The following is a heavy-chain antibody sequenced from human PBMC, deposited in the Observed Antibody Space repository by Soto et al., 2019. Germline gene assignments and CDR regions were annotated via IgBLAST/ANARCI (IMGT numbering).Heavy chain of an antibody. J-gene: IGHJ4*02. Sequence: GGSLRLSCAASGFTFSKYAMHWVRQAPGKGLKWVAVIFHDGSNTYYADSVKGRFTVSRDNSRNTLYLQMNSLRAEDTAVYYCARVFVWNAPPCFDYWGQGTLVTVSS. D-gene: IGHD1-1*01. CDR2: IFHDGSNT. CDR1: GFTFSKYA. V-gene: IGHV3-33*01. CDR3: ARVFVWNAPPCFDY.